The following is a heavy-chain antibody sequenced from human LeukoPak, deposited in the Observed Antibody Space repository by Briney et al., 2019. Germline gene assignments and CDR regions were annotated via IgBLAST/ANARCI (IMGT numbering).Heavy chain of an antibody. D-gene: IGHD3-16*02. V-gene: IGHV4-59*01. CDR1: GGFISSYY. CDR2: IYYSGST. J-gene: IGHJ4*02. CDR3: ARGSYPTALDY. Sequence: SETLSLTCTVSGGFISSYYWSWIRQPPGKGLEWIGYIYYSGSTNYNPSLKSRVTISVDTSKNQFSLKLSSVTAADTAVYYCARGSYPTALDYWGQGTLVTVSS.